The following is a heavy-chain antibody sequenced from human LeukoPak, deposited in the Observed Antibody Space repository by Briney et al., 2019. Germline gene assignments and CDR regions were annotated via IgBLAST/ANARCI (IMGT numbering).Heavy chain of an antibody. CDR3: ARGVGLRYFDWSGYYYYGMDV. CDR2: INPNSGGT. CDR1: GYTFTSYD. Sequence: ASVKVSCKASGYTFTSYDINWVRQAPGQGLEWMGWINPNSGGTNYAQKFQGRVTMTRDTSISTAYMELSRLRSDDTAVYYCARGVGLRYFDWSGYYYYGMDVWGQGTTVTVSS. D-gene: IGHD3-9*01. J-gene: IGHJ6*02. V-gene: IGHV1-2*02.